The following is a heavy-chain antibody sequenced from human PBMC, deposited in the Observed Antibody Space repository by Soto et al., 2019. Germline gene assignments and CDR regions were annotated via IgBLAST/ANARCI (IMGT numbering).Heavy chain of an antibody. CDR2: IYHSGST. CDR1: GYSISSGYY. V-gene: IGHV4-38-2*01. J-gene: IGHJ4*02. CDR3: AVNRDGYNLYYFDY. D-gene: IGHD5-12*01. Sequence: SETLSLTCAVSGYSISSGYYWGWIRQPPGKGLEWIGSIYHSGSTYYNPSLKSRVTISVDTSKNQFSLKLSSVTAADTAVYYCAVNRDGYNLYYFDYWGQGTLVTVSS.